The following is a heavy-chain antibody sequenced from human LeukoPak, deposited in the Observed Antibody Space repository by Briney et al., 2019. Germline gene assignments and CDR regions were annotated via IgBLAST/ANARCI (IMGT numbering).Heavy chain of an antibody. J-gene: IGHJ4*02. V-gene: IGHV4-59*01. D-gene: IGHD6-19*01. CDR3: ARAEKAVTGTLDS. CDR1: GDSISNYY. CDR2: MYNRGST. Sequence: SETLSLTCTVSGDSISNYYWSWIRQSPGKELEWIGYMYNRGSTIYNPSLKSRVTISTATSKNQFSLRLTSVTAADTAVYYCARAEKAVTGTLDSWGQGTLITVSS.